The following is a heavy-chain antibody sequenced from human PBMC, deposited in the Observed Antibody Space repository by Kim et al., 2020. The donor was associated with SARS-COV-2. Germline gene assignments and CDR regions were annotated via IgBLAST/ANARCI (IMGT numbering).Heavy chain of an antibody. CDR3: AKGRPKVATTREYEFDY. J-gene: IGHJ4*01. CDR2: ISFDGSHK. Sequence: GGSLRLSCAASGFTFSNYGMHWVRQAPGKGLEWVAAISFDGSHKPQADSVKGRFTISRDNSKNTLSLQMNSLSAEDTAVYYCAKGRPKVATTREYEFDY. CDR1: GFTFSNYG. D-gene: IGHD1-26*01. V-gene: IGHV3-30*18.